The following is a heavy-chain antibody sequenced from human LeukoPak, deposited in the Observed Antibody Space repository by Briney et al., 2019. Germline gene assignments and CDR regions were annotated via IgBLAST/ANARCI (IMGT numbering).Heavy chain of an antibody. Sequence: GGSLRLSCAASGFMFRSYAMSWVRQAPGKGLEWVSAISSSGSNINYADSVKGRFTISRDNSKNTLYLQMNSLRAEDTAVYYCAKVRGSGSYRDFEYWGLGTLVKVSS. CDR1: GFMFRSYA. CDR3: AKVRGSGSYRDFEY. J-gene: IGHJ4*02. CDR2: ISSSGSNI. V-gene: IGHV3-23*01. D-gene: IGHD1-26*01.